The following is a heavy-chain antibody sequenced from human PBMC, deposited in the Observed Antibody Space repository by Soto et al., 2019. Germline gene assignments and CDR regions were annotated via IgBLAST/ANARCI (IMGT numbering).Heavy chain of an antibody. V-gene: IGHV4-59*01. J-gene: IGHJ6*02. CDR2: IYYSGST. D-gene: IGHD3-9*01. CDR1: GGSISSYY. CDR3: ASACVLRYFDWLPCFGMDV. Sequence: SETLSLTCTVSGGSISSYYWSWIRQPPGKGLEWIGYIYYSGSTNYNPSLKSRVTISVDTSKNQFSLKLSSVTAADTAVYYCASACVLRYFDWLPCFGMDVWGQGTTVTVSS.